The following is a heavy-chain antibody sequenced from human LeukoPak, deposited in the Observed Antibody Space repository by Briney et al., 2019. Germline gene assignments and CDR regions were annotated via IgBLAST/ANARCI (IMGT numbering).Heavy chain of an antibody. Sequence: SVKVSCKASGGTFSNYAISWVRQAPGQGLEWMGGIIPIFGTANYTQKFQGRVTITTDESTSTAYMELSSLRSEDTAVYYCAREDRNYYYMDVWGKGTTVTVSS. V-gene: IGHV1-69*05. CDR1: GGTFSNYA. CDR3: AREDRNYYYMDV. J-gene: IGHJ6*03. CDR2: IIPIFGTA. D-gene: IGHD2-15*01.